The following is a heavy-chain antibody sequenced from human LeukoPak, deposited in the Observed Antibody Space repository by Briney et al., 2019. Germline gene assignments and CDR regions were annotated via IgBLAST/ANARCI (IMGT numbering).Heavy chain of an antibody. J-gene: IGHJ4*02. V-gene: IGHV3-48*03. CDR3: ARGRYCSGHNCYFDY. D-gene: IGHD2-15*01. CDR2: ISSTGNTI. Sequence: GGSLRLSCAASGFTFRSYEMNWVRQAPGKGLEWVSYISSTGNTIYYVDSVQGRFTISRDNAKNSLYLQMNSLRAEDTAVYYCARGRYCSGHNCYFDYWGQGTLVTVSS. CDR1: GFTFRSYE.